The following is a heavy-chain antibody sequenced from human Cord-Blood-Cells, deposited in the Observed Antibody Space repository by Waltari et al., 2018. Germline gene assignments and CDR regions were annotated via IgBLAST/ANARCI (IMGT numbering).Heavy chain of an antibody. Sequence: QVQLQQWGAGLLKPSETLSLTCAVYGGSFSGYYWSWIRQPPGKGLGWIGEINHSGSTNYNPSLKSRVTISVDTSKNQFSLKLSSVTAADTAVYYCARGAWYSSSWYYFDYWGQGTLVTVSS. D-gene: IGHD6-13*01. CDR3: ARGAWYSSSWYYFDY. J-gene: IGHJ4*02. CDR1: GGSFSGYY. V-gene: IGHV4-34*01. CDR2: INHSGST.